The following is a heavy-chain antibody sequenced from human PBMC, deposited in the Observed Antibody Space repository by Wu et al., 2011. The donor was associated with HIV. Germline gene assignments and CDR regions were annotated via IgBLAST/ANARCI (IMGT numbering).Heavy chain of an antibody. CDR3: ARVKISMVRGVIGHYYGMDV. CDR1: GGTFSSYA. Sequence: QVQLVQSGAEVKKPGSSVKVSCKASGGTFSSYAISWVRQAPGQGLEWMGRIIPIFGTANYAQKFQGRVTITTDESTSTAYMELSSLRSEDTAVYYCARVKISMVRGVIGHYYGMDVWGQGTTVTVSS. CDR2: IIPIFGTA. V-gene: IGHV1-69*05. J-gene: IGHJ6*02. D-gene: IGHD3-10*01.